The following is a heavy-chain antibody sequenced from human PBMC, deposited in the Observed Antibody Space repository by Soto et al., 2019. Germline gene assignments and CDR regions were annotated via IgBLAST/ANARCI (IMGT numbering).Heavy chain of an antibody. V-gene: IGHV3-30*18. Sequence: QVQLVESGGGVVQPGRSLRLSCAASAFTFSSYRIHWVRQAPGKGLDWVAVISYDASDKYYADSVKGRFTISRDNSKNTLYLQMNSLRAEEPAVYYCVKERYGQLWLEDYGMDVWGQGTTVIVSS. CDR3: VKERYGQLWLEDYGMDV. CDR2: ISYDASDK. J-gene: IGHJ6*02. CDR1: AFTFSSYR. D-gene: IGHD5-18*01.